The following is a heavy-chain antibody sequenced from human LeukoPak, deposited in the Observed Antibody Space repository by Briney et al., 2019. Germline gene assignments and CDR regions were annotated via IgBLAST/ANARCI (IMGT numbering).Heavy chain of an antibody. J-gene: IGHJ4*02. D-gene: IGHD2-21*01. V-gene: IGHV3-23*01. CDR1: GFTFSSYA. Sequence: PGGSLRLSCAASGFTFSSYAMSWVRQAPGKGREWVSAISGSGGSTYYADSVKSRFTISRDNSKNTLYLQMNSLRAEDTAVYYCAKFLPTHIVVANYYFDYWGQGTLVTVSS. CDR3: AKFLPTHIVVANYYFDY. CDR2: ISGSGGST.